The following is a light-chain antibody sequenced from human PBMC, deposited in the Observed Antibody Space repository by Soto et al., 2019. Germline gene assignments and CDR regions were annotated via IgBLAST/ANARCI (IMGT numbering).Light chain of an antibody. CDR3: QQYDYWPPYT. CDR2: GAS. CDR1: QSVSDN. J-gene: IGKJ2*01. V-gene: IGKV3-15*01. Sequence: EIVMTQSPATLSVSPGERAIVSCRASQSVSDNLAWYQQTPGRAPRLLIYGASIRATGVPARFSGSGSGTEFTLTISRLQSEDFAVYYCQQYDYWPPYTFGQGTKVEIK.